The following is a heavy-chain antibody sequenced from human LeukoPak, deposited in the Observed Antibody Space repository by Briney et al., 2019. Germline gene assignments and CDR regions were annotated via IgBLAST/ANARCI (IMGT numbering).Heavy chain of an antibody. Sequence: SETLSLTCTVSGGSISSYYWSWIRQPAGKGLEWIGRIYTSGSTNYNPSLMSRVTMSVDTSKNQFSLKLSSVTAADTAVYYCARDPLAIAAAGAYYYYGMDVWGQGTTVTVSS. V-gene: IGHV4-4*07. CDR3: ARDPLAIAAAGAYYYYGMDV. CDR1: GGSISSYY. D-gene: IGHD6-13*01. J-gene: IGHJ6*02. CDR2: IYTSGST.